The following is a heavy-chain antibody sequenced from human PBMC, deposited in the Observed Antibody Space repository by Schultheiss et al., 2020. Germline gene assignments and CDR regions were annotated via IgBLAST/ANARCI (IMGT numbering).Heavy chain of an antibody. CDR1: GFTFSNYA. D-gene: IGHD1-26*01. Sequence: GGSLRLSCAASGFTFSNYAMHWVRQAPGKGLYWVAFISYPGTSKYYADSVKGRFTISRDNSKNTLYLQMNSLRAEDTAIYYCSRDPLREGAFYFDSWGQGTLVTVSS. V-gene: IGHV3-30-3*01. CDR3: SRDPLREGAFYFDS. CDR2: ISYPGTSK. J-gene: IGHJ4*02.